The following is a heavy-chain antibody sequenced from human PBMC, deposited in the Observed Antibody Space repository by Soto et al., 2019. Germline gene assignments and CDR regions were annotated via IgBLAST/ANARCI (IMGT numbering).Heavy chain of an antibody. CDR3: ARIEGYDSTGYYPDY. V-gene: IGHV2-26*02. D-gene: IGHD3-22*01. Sequence: QVTLTESGPVLVKPTETLTLTCTVSGFSLTNTRLGVSWIRQPPGKALEWLAHIFSIVGKSYSTSLRNSLTISKDTSKSQVVLTMTNVDPVDTATYYCARIEGYDSTGYYPDYWGPGILVTVSS. CDR2: IFSIVGK. J-gene: IGHJ4*02. CDR1: GFSLTNTRLG.